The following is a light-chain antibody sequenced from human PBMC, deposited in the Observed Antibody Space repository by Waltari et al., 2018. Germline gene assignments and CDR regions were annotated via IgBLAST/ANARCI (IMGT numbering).Light chain of an antibody. CDR2: EVS. V-gene: IGLV2-23*02. Sequence: QSALTQPASVSGSPGQSITISCTATSSDVGNFNLVSWYQQHPGKVPKLINYEVSKRPSGVSNHFSGSKSGNTASLTISGLRAEDEADYYCCSYAGSRTYVFGTGTKVTVL. CDR3: CSYAGSRTYV. J-gene: IGLJ1*01. CDR1: SSDVGNFNL.